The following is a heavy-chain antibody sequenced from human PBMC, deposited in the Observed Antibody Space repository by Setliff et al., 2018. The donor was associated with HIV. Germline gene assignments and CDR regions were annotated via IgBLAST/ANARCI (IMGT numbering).Heavy chain of an antibody. V-gene: IGHV4-39*07. Sequence: SETLSLTCTVSGGSISSNNYYWGWIRQSPGKGLEWFGSIYYSGNAYYNPSLKSRLTISMDTSKNQFSLKLNSVTAADTALYYCARDLPITIPKYYFYMDVWGKGTTVTVSS. D-gene: IGHD2-2*01. CDR1: GGSISSNNYY. CDR2: IYYSGNA. J-gene: IGHJ6*03. CDR3: ARDLPITIPKYYFYMDV.